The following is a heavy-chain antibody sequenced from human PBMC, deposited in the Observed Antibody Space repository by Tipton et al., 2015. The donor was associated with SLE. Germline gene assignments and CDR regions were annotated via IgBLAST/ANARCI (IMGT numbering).Heavy chain of an antibody. CDR3: ARDQAGAGSYYFDY. D-gene: IGHD6-19*01. V-gene: IGHV4-31*03. Sequence: TLSLTCTVSGGSLSSGGYYWSWIRQHPGKGLEWVGYIYYSGSTYYNPSLKSRVTISVDTSKNQFSLKLSSVTAADTAVYYCARDQAGAGSYYFDYWGQGTLVTVSS. CDR2: IYYSGST. J-gene: IGHJ4*02. CDR1: GGSLSSGGYY.